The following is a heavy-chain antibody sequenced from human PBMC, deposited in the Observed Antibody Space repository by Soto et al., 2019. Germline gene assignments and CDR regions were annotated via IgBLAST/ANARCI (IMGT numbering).Heavy chain of an antibody. CDR3: ARWWSGSRQGFDS. Sequence: QVQLQESGPGLVKPSQTLSLTCTVSGGSISSGDYYWSWIRQQPGKGLEWIGYIYYSGSTYYNPSLKSRVTISVDTSKNQFSLKLSSVTAADTAVYYCARWWSGSRQGFDSWGQGTLVTVSS. CDR1: GGSISSGDYY. V-gene: IGHV4-31*03. J-gene: IGHJ5*01. D-gene: IGHD3-3*01. CDR2: IYYSGST.